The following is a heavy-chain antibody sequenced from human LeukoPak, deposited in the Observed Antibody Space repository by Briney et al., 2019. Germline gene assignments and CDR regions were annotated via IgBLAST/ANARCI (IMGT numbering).Heavy chain of an antibody. J-gene: IGHJ4*02. Sequence: QPGGSLRLSCAASGFSFRSFWMSWVRQAPGKGLEWVADIKEEGRTTYYVYSVKGRFTISRDNAKNTLYLQMNSLRAEDTAVYYCARDSPAGTSWRSEPTFDYWGQGTLVTVTS. V-gene: IGHV3-7*04. D-gene: IGHD2-2*01. CDR1: GFSFRSFW. CDR3: ARDSPAGTSWRSEPTFDY. CDR2: IKEEGRTT.